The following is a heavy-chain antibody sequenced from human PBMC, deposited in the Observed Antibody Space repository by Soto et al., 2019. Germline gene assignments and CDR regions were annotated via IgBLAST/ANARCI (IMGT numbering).Heavy chain of an antibody. D-gene: IGHD2-2*01. J-gene: IGHJ5*02. CDR1: GGSISSGDYY. Sequence: NPSDTLSLSSTVSGGSISSGDYYWSWIRQPPGKGLEWIGYIYYSGSTYYNPSLKSRVTISVDTSKNQFSLKLSSVTAADTAVYYCASRYCSSTSCYPDWFDPWGQGTLVTVSS. CDR3: ASRYCSSTSCYPDWFDP. CDR2: IYYSGST. V-gene: IGHV4-30-4*02.